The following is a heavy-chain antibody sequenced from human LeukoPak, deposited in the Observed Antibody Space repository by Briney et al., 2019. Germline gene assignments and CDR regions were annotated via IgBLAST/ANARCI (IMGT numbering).Heavy chain of an antibody. CDR1: GFTFSSYG. V-gene: IGHV3-7*01. CDR3: ARIRGTQARAFDI. Sequence: GGSLRLSCAASGFTFSSYGMHWVRQAPGKGLEWVANIKQDGSEKYYVDSVKGRFTISRDNAKNSLYLQMNSLRAEDTAVYYCARIRGTQARAFDIWGQGTMVTVSS. CDR2: IKQDGSEK. D-gene: IGHD3-16*01. J-gene: IGHJ3*02.